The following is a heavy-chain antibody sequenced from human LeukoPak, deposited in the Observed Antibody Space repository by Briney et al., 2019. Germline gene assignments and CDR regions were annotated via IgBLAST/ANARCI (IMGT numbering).Heavy chain of an antibody. V-gene: IGHV4-59*01. J-gene: IGHJ3*01. D-gene: IGHD6-13*01. CDR3: ARISSSNWYNERGAFDV. CDR2: IYYSGST. CDR1: GGSISSYY. Sequence: PSETLSLTCTVSGGSISSYYWSWIRQPPGKGLEWIGYIYYSGSTNYNPSLKSRVTISVDTSKNQFSLKLSSVTAADTAVYYCARISSSNWYNERGAFDVWGQGTMVTVSS.